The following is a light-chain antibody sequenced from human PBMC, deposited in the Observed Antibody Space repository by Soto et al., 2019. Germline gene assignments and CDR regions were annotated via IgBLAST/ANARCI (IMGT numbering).Light chain of an antibody. CDR3: QQYDKWPWT. Sequence: EIVVTQSPAALSISPGERATLSCRASQSLNGNLAWYQQEPGQAPRLLIYGASTRATGIPARFSGRGSGTEFTLTISSLQSEDFAIYYCQQYDKWPWTFGHWSKVEIX. CDR1: QSLNGN. CDR2: GAS. J-gene: IGKJ1*01. V-gene: IGKV3-15*01.